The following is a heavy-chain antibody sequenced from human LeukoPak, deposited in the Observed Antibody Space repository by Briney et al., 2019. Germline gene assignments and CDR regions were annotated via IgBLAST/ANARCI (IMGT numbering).Heavy chain of an antibody. V-gene: IGHV3-74*01. Sequence: GGSLRLSCAASGFTFSSYWMHWVIQAPGKGLVWVSRINSDGSSTSYADSVKGRFTISRDNAKNTLYLQMNSLRAEDTAVYYCARDRGCRSTSCYPGFDYWGQGTLVTVSS. CDR3: ARDRGCRSTSCYPGFDY. CDR2: INSDGSST. J-gene: IGHJ4*02. CDR1: GFTFSSYW. D-gene: IGHD2-2*01.